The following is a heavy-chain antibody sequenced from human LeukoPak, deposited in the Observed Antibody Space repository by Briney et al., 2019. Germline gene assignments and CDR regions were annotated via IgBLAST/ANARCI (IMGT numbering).Heavy chain of an antibody. CDR2: IKQDGSEK. J-gene: IGHJ4*02. Sequence: GGSLRLSCAASEFTFSSYWMSWVRQAPGKGLEWVANIKQDGSEKYYVDSVKGRFTISRDNAKNSLYLQMNSLRAEDTAVYYCARDHGGAIGYWGQGTLVTVSS. CDR1: EFTFSSYW. D-gene: IGHD1-26*01. CDR3: ARDHGGAIGY. V-gene: IGHV3-7*01.